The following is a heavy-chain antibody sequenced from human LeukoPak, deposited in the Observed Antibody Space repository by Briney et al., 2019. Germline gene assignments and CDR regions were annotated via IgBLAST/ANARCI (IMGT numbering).Heavy chain of an antibody. D-gene: IGHD6-13*01. CDR3: VRHLASSSWFDP. CDR2: IYYSGST. Sequence: PSETLSLTCTVSGGSISSYYWSWIRQPPGKGLEWIGYIYYSGSTNYNPSLKSRVTISVDTSKNQFSLKLSSVTAADTAVYYCVRHLASSSWFDPWGQGTLVTVSS. V-gene: IGHV4-59*01. J-gene: IGHJ5*02. CDR1: GGSISSYY.